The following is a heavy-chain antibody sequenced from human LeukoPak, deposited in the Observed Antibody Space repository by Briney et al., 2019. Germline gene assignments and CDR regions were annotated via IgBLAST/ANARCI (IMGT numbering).Heavy chain of an antibody. CDR3: ARFTYCSGGSCYYRYFDY. V-gene: IGHV4-61*08. D-gene: IGHD2-15*01. Sequence: PSETLSLTCTVSGGSISSGDYYWSWIRQPPGKGLEWIGYIYYSGSTYYNPSLKSRVTISVDTSKNQFSLKLSSVTAADTAVYYCARFTYCSGGSCYYRYFDYWGQGTLVTVSS. CDR1: GGSISSGDYY. J-gene: IGHJ4*02. CDR2: IYYSGST.